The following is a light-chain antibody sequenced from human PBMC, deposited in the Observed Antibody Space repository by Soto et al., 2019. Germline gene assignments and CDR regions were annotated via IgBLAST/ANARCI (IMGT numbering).Light chain of an antibody. Sequence: QSALTQPASVSGSPGQSITISCTGISSDVGSYNLVSWYQQHPGKAPKLMIYEVSKRPSGVSNRFSGSKSGNTASLTISGLQAEDEADYYCCSYAGSSTLEVFGTGTKLTVL. CDR1: SSDVGSYNL. V-gene: IGLV2-23*02. CDR2: EVS. CDR3: CSYAGSSTLEV. J-gene: IGLJ1*01.